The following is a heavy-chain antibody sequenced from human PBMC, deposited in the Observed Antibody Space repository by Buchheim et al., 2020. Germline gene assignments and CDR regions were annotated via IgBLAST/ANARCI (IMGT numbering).Heavy chain of an antibody. V-gene: IGHV4-34*01. Sequence: QVQLQQWGAGLLKPSETLSLTCAVYGGSFSGYYWSWIRQPPGKGLEWIGEINHSGSTNYNPSLKSRVTISVDTSKNQFSLKLSSVTAADTAVYYCARIRYFDWSYYGMDVWGQGTT. J-gene: IGHJ6*02. D-gene: IGHD3-9*01. CDR2: INHSGST. CDR3: ARIRYFDWSYYGMDV. CDR1: GGSFSGYY.